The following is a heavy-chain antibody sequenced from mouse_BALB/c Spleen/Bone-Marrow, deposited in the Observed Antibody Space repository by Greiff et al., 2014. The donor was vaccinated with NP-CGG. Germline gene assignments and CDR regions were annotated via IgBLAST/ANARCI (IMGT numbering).Heavy chain of an antibody. Sequence: VQLQQSGAELVKPGASVKLSCTASGFNINDTYMHWVKQRPEQGLEWIGRIDPANGNTKYDPKFQGKATITADTSSNTAYLQHSSLTSEDTAVYYCARSLYDGYFSWFAYWGQGTLVTVSA. D-gene: IGHD2-3*01. CDR2: IDPANGNT. J-gene: IGHJ3*01. CDR3: ARSLYDGYFSWFAY. CDR1: GFNINDTY. V-gene: IGHV14-3*02.